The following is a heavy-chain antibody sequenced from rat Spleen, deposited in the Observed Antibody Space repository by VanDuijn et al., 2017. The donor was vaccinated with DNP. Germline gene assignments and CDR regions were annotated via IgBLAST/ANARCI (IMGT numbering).Heavy chain of an antibody. J-gene: IGHJ2*01. D-gene: IGHD1-10*01. CDR1: GFSLTSNS. Sequence: QVQLKESGPGLVQPSQTLSLLCTVSGFSLTSNSVHWIRQPPGKGREWLVGIWGDGTTDYNSPLKSRLSISKDTSKSQVFIKMNSLQTDDTAIYFCTYNNYYWGQGVMVTVSS. CDR3: TYNNYY. V-gene: IGHV2-1*01. CDR2: IWGDGTT.